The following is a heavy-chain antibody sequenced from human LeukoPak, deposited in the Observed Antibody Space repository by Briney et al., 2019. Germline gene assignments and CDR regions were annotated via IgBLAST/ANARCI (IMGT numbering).Heavy chain of an antibody. CDR1: GYTFTSYD. CDR3: AGFPYYDFWSGYYSVDY. J-gene: IGHJ4*02. Sequence: ASVKVSCKASGYTFTSYDINWVRQATGQGLEWMGWMNPNSGNTDYAQKFQGRVTMTRNTSISTAYMELSSLRSDDTAVYYCAGFPYYDFWSGYYSVDYWGQGTLVTVSS. D-gene: IGHD3-3*01. V-gene: IGHV1-8*01. CDR2: MNPNSGNT.